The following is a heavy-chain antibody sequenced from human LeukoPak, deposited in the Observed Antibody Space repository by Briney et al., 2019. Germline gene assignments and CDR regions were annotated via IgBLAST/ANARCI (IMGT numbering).Heavy chain of an antibody. Sequence: ASVKVSCKASGYTFTTYDITWVRQAPGQGLEWMGWMNPKSGNTGYAQKFKGRVTMTRNTSVNTAYMELSSLRSEDTAVYYCARFMVRGIVTNPIDSWGQGTLVTVFS. J-gene: IGHJ4*02. V-gene: IGHV1-8*01. D-gene: IGHD3-10*01. CDR3: ARFMVRGIVTNPIDS. CDR2: MNPKSGNT. CDR1: GYTFTTYD.